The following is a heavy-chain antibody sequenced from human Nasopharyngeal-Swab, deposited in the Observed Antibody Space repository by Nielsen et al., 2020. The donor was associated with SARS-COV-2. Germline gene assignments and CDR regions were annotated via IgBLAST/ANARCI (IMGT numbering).Heavy chain of an antibody. CDR2: IYHSGST. D-gene: IGHD1-1*01. V-gene: IGHV4-38-2*02. J-gene: IGHJ3*02. CDR1: GYSISSGYY. CDR3: ARGGLERSDAFDI. Sequence: SETLSLTYTVSGYSISSGYYWGWIRQPPGKGLEWIGSIYHSGSTYYNPSLKSRVTISVDTSKNQFSLKLSSVTAADTAVYYCARGGLERSDAFDIWGQGTMVTVSS.